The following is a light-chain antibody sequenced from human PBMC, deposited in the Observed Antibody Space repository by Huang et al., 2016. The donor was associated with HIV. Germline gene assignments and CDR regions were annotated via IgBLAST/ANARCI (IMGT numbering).Light chain of an antibody. J-gene: IGKJ1*01. CDR3: QQYSDWPPWT. CDR1: QSVSRK. V-gene: IGKV3-15*01. CDR2: DAS. Sequence: MTQSPGTLSVSPGERATLSCRASQSVSRKVAWYQQRPGHAPRLLMYDASTRATGIPSRFNGSGSGTEFTLTISSLQSEDFAVYYCQQYSDWPPWTFGQGTKVEIK.